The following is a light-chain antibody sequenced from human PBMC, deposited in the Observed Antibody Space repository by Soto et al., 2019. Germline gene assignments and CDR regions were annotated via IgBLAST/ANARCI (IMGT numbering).Light chain of an antibody. CDR1: SSDIGTYNL. CDR3: CSYAGSGTDNYV. CDR2: EGI. Sequence: QSALTQPASVSGSPGQSITISCTGTSSDIGTYNLVSWYQHYPGKAPKLMIYEGIKRPSGVSNRFSGSKSGKTAFLTISGLQAEDEADYYCCSYAGSGTDNYVFGSGTKVTVL. V-gene: IGLV2-23*01. J-gene: IGLJ1*01.